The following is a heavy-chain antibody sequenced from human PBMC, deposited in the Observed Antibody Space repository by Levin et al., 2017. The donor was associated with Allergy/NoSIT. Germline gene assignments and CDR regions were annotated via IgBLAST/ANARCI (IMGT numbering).Heavy chain of an antibody. Sequence: ASVKVSCAASGFTFSGSAMHWVRQASGKGLEWVGRIRSKANSYATAYAASVKGRFTISRDDSKNTAYLQMNSLKTEDTAVYYCTSQFLRTDPEYWGQGTLVTVSS. J-gene: IGHJ4*02. D-gene: IGHD5-12*01. CDR2: IRSKANSYAT. CDR3: TSQFLRTDPEY. CDR1: GFTFSGSA. V-gene: IGHV3-73*01.